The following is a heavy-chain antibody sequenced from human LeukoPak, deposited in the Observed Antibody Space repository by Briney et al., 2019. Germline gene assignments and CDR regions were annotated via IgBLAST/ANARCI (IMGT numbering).Heavy chain of an antibody. D-gene: IGHD6-13*01. CDR3: ARMDRSSQGYYYYGMEV. J-gene: IGHJ6*02. Sequence: GGSLRLSCAASGFTFSIYAMHWVRQAPGKGLEYVSGISSNGGSTYYANSVKGRFTISRDNSKNTLYLQMGSLRAEDMAVYYCARMDRSSQGYYYYGMEVWGQGTTVTVSS. CDR1: GFTFSIYA. CDR2: ISSNGGST. V-gene: IGHV3-64*01.